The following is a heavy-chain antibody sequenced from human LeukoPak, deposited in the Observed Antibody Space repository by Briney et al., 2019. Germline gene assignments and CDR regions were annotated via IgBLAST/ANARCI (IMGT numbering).Heavy chain of an antibody. CDR1: GFTFSSYW. Sequence: GGSLRLSCAASGFTFSSYWMSWVRQAPGKGLEWVANIKQEGSEKYYVDSVKGRFTISRDNAKNSLYLQMNSLRAEDTAVYYCTRARIAAAGGLDYWGQGTLVTVSS. CDR3: TRARIAAAGGLDY. J-gene: IGHJ4*02. V-gene: IGHV3-7*01. CDR2: IKQEGSEK. D-gene: IGHD6-13*01.